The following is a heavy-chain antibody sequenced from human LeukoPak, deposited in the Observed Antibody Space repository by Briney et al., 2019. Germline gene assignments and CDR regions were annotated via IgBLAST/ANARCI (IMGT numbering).Heavy chain of an antibody. CDR3: ARGRYYYGMDV. CDR1: GFTFSSYA. J-gene: IGHJ6*02. CDR2: INHSGST. V-gene: IGHV4-34*01. Sequence: GSLRLSCAASGFTFSSYAMSWVRQPPGKGLEWIGEINHSGSTNYNPSLKSRVTISVDTSKNQFSLKLSSVTAADTAVYYCARGRYYYGMDVWGQGTTVTVSS.